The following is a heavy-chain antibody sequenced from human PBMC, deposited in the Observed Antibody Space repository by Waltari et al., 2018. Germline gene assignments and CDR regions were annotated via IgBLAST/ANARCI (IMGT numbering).Heavy chain of an antibody. J-gene: IGHJ6*03. Sequence: QLQLQESGPGLVKPSETLSLTCTVSGGSLSSSSYYWGWIRHPPGKGRGWTGSNYYSGSTYYNPSLKSRVTISVDTSKNQFSLKLSSVTAADTAVYYCARHRGGSYDGVYYYYYYMDVWGKGTTVTVSS. CDR1: GGSLSSSSYY. CDR3: ARHRGGSYDGVYYYYYYMDV. CDR2: NYYSGST. V-gene: IGHV4-39*01. D-gene: IGHD1-26*01.